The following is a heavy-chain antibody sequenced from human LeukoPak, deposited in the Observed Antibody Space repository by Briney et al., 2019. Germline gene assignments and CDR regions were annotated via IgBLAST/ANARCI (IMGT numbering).Heavy chain of an antibody. CDR2: IYGGGDT. Sequence: GGSLRLSCAVSGFTVSNDYMSWVRQAPGKGLEWVSVIYGGGDTYYADSVKGRFTISRDDSKNTLYLQMNSLRADDTAVYYCAKDLGRYRNNFFDYWGQGNLVTVSS. CDR3: AKDLGRYRNNFFDY. V-gene: IGHV3-53*01. D-gene: IGHD1-26*01. J-gene: IGHJ4*02. CDR1: GFTVSNDY.